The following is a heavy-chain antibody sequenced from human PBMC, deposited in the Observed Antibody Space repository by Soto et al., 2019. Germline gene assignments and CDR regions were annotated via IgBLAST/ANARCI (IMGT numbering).Heavy chain of an antibody. CDR1: GGSISGDYY. CDR2: IYYSGSS. V-gene: IGHV4-30-4*08. Sequence: PSETLSLTCSVSGGSISGDYYWSWIRQSPEKGLEWIGYIYYSGSSYSNPALQSRLSMSLDTSKNQFSLKLRSVTAADTSAHYCASVGARWPGYFGAGGQGALVTVSA. J-gene: IGHJ4*02. D-gene: IGHD3-16*01. CDR3: ASVGARWPGYFGA.